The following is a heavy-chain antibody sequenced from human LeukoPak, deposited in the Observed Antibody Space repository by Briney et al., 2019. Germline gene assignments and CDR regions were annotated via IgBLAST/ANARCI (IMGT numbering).Heavy chain of an antibody. D-gene: IGHD4-17*01. CDR3: IVFGDSNH. J-gene: IGHJ4*02. CDR1: GLTGSHNY. CDR2: IHTSGDT. Sequence: PGGSLRLSCAASGLTGSHNYVSRVRQAPGKGLEWVSAIHTSGDTCYADSVKGRFTISRDTSKNTLYLQINSLRVEDTAVYYCIVFGDSNHRGQGTLVTVSS. V-gene: IGHV3-53*01.